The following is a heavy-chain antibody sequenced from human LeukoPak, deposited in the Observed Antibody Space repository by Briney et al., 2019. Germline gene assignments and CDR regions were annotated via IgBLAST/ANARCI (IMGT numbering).Heavy chain of an antibody. CDR3: ARTFYEFWRGYYFDY. D-gene: IGHD3-3*01. Sequence: GGSLRLSCAASGFSFSSYWMSWVRQAPGKGLEWVANIKQDGSDKYYVDSVKGRFTISRDDAKNSLFLQMNSLRAEDTAVYYCARTFYEFWRGYYFDYWGQGTLVTVSS. J-gene: IGHJ4*02. V-gene: IGHV3-7*01. CDR1: GFSFSSYW. CDR2: IKQDGSDK.